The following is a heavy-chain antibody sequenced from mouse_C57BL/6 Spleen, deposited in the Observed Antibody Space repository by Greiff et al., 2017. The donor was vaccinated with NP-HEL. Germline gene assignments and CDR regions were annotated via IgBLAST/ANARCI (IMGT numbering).Heavy chain of an antibody. J-gene: IGHJ4*01. CDR1: GFTFSDYG. CDR3: ARHISGSYAMDY. D-gene: IGHD3-2*02. Sequence: EVHLVESGGGLVKPGGSLKLSCAASGFTFSDYGMHWVRQAPEKGLEWVAYISSGSSTIYYADTVKGRFTISRDNAKNTLFLQMTSLRSEDTAMYYCARHISGSYAMDYWGQGTSVTVSS. V-gene: IGHV5-17*01. CDR2: ISSGSSTI.